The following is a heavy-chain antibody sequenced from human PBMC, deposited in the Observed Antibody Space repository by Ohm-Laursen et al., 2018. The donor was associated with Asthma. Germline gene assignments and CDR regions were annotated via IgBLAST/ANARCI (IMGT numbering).Heavy chain of an antibody. V-gene: IGHV2-5*02. J-gene: IGHJ4*02. CDR3: AHDSNWVIDY. Sequence: QTLTLTRTFSGFSLRTKDVAVGWIRQPPGKALEWLALIHWDDTKRYSPSLNNRLTIIKDASKNQVVLIMTDMDPVDTGTYYCAHDSNWVIDYWGQGTLVTVSS. D-gene: IGHD7-27*01. CDR1: GFSLRTKDVA. CDR2: IHWDDTK.